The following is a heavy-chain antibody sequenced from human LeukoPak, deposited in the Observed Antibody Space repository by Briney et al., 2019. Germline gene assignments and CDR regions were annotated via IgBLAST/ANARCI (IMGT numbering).Heavy chain of an antibody. CDR3: ARGTSRDYYYYYGMDV. Sequence: SVKVSCKASGGTFSSYAISWVRQAPGQGLEWMGRIIPILGIANYAQKFQGRVTITADKSTSTAYMELSSLRSEDTAVYYCARGTSRDYYYYYGMDVWGQGTTVTVSS. CDR2: IIPILGIA. CDR1: GGTFSSYA. J-gene: IGHJ6*02. D-gene: IGHD1-1*01. V-gene: IGHV1-69*04.